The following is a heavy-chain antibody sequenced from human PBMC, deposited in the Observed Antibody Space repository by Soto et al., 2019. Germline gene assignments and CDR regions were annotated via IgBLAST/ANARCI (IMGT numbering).Heavy chain of an antibody. D-gene: IGHD3-3*01. Sequence: PGQSLKISCKGSGYRFNSYWITWVRQMPGKGLEWMGRIDPSDSYINYHPSLKSRVTISVDTSKNQFSLKLSSVTAADTAVYYCARGRPESMIVTILGVVTFPGGFDPWGQGTLVTVSS. CDR3: ARGRPESMIVTILGVVTFPGGFDP. CDR2: IDPSDSYI. CDR1: GYRFNSYW. V-gene: IGHV5-10-1*01. J-gene: IGHJ5*02.